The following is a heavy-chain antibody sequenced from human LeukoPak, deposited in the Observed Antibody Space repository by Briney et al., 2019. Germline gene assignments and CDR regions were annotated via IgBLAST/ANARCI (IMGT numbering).Heavy chain of an antibody. CDR3: AKERYSGSYSFDY. J-gene: IGHJ4*02. CDR1: GFTFDDYG. V-gene: IGHV3-20*04. D-gene: IGHD1-26*01. CDR2: INWNGGST. Sequence: GGSLRLSCAASGFTFDDYGMSWVRQAPGKGLEWVSGINWNGGSTGYADSVKGRFIISRDNSKNTLYLQMNSLGVEDTAVYYCAKERYSGSYSFDYWGQGSLVTVSS.